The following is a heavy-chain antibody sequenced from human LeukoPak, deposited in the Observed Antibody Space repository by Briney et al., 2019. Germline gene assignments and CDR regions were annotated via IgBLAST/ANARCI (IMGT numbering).Heavy chain of an antibody. D-gene: IGHD2-2*02. CDR2: NSSNGGSA. CDR1: GFTFSSYA. J-gene: IGHJ4*02. CDR3: VKGGTIPGRPPGD. Sequence: GGSLRLSCSASGFTFSSYAMHWVRQAPGKALEYVSANSSNGGSAYYADSVKGRFTISRDNSKNTLYLQMSSLRAEDTAVYYCVKGGTIPGRPPGDWGQGTLVTVSS. V-gene: IGHV3-64D*06.